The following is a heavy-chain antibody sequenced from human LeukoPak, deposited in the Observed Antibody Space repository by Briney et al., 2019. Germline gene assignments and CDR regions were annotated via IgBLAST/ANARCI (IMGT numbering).Heavy chain of an antibody. CDR1: RFTFSTYW. D-gene: IGHD6-19*01. CDR3: VGSSDWWGFYY. V-gene: IGHV3-74*01. J-gene: IGHJ4*02. CDR2: INSDGSST. Sequence: GGSLRLSCAASRFTFSTYWMHWVRQAPGKGLVWVSHINSDGSSTSYADSVKGRFTFSRDNAKNTLYLQMNSLRAEDTAVYYCVGSSDWWGFYYWGQGTLVTVSS.